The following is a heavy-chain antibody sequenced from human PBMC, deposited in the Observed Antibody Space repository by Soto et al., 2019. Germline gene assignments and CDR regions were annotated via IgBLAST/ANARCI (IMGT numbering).Heavy chain of an antibody. Sequence: QVQLQESGPGLVKPSQTLSLTCTVSGGSISSGDYYWSWISQPPGKGLEWIGYIYYSGSTYSNPSLKSRVTISVDTSKTQFSLKLSSVTAADTAVYYCARVGGFGATTIDYWGQGTLVTVSS. J-gene: IGHJ4*02. CDR1: GGSISSGDYY. CDR3: ARVGGFGATTIDY. D-gene: IGHD3-10*01. V-gene: IGHV4-30-4*01. CDR2: IYYSGST.